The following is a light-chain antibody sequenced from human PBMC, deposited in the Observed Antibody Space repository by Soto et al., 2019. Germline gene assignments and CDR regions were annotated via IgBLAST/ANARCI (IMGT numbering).Light chain of an antibody. CDR3: CSYAGSSTFVV. J-gene: IGLJ2*01. Sequence: QSVLTQPASVPGPPGQSITISCTGTSSDVGSYNLVSWYQQHPGKAPKLMIYEGSKRPSGVSNRFSGSKSGNTASLTISGLQAEDEADYYCCSYAGSSTFVVFGGGTKVTVL. CDR1: SSDVGSYNL. CDR2: EGS. V-gene: IGLV2-23*03.